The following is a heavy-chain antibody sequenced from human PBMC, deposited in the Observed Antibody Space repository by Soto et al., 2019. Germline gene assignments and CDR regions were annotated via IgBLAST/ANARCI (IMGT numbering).Heavy chain of an antibody. CDR1: GFTFSSYG. D-gene: IGHD4-17*01. CDR3: ARETFDYGDYVSGYYSGMDV. CDR2: IWYDGSNK. Sequence: QVQLVESGGGVVQPGRSLRLSCAASGFTFSSYGMHWVRQAPGKGLEWVAVIWYDGSNKYYADSVKGRFTISRDNSKNTLYLQMNSLRAEDTAVYYCARETFDYGDYVSGYYSGMDVWGQGTTVTVSS. V-gene: IGHV3-33*01. J-gene: IGHJ6*02.